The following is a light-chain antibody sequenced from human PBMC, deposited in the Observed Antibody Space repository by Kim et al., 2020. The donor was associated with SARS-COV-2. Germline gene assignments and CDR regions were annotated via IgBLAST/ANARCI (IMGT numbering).Light chain of an antibody. CDR1: QSVSSY. V-gene: IGKV3-11*01. CDR2: DAS. Sequence: EIVLTQSPATLSLSPGERATLSCRASQSVSSYLAWYQQKPGQAPRLLIYDASNRATGIPARFSGSGSGTDFTLTISSLEPEDFAVYYCQQRSNSFTFGGGTKLEI. J-gene: IGKJ4*01. CDR3: QQRSNSFT.